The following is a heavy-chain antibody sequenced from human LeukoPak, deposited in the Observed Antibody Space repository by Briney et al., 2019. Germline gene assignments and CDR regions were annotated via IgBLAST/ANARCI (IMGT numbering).Heavy chain of an antibody. D-gene: IGHD2-15*01. CDR3: ARDLGVVAATPLVRPYAGV. CDR2: NNHNGST. V-gene: IGHV4-34*01. CDR1: GGSFSGYY. Sequence: PSETLSPTRAVYGGSFSGYYWGWVRQPPGEGPGWVGGNNHNGSTNYNPSLKSRVTISVDTSKNQFSLKLSSVTAADTAVYYCARDLGVVAATPLVRPYAGVWGQGTTVTVSS. J-gene: IGHJ6*02.